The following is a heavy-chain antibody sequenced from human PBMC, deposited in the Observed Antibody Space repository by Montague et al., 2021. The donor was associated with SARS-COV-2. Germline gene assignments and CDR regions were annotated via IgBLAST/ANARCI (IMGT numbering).Heavy chain of an antibody. CDR3: ARGLPAGPNFGMDV. Sequence: CAISGDSVARHRGAWDWLRQSPSRGLEWLGRTYYRSKWYYNYGVSVESRITVNADTSKNQVFLQLNSVTPEDTAVYFCARGLPAGPNFGMDVWGQGTTVTVSS. CDR2: TYYRSKWYY. D-gene: IGHD2-2*01. CDR1: GDSVARHRGA. V-gene: IGHV6-1*01. J-gene: IGHJ6*02.